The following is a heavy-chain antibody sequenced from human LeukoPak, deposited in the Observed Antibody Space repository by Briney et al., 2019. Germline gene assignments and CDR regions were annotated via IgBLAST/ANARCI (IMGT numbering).Heavy chain of an antibody. J-gene: IGHJ4*02. CDR3: AKYKGRAYDY. Sequence: GGSLRLSCAASGFTFSNYWMSWVRQAPGKGLEWVAHISGDGSVKQNVDSVKGRFTISRDNAENSLFLQMHSLTAEDSAVYFCAKYKGRAYDYWGQGIQVAVSS. CDR1: GFTFSNYW. CDR2: ISGDGSVK. V-gene: IGHV3-7*01. D-gene: IGHD1-1*01.